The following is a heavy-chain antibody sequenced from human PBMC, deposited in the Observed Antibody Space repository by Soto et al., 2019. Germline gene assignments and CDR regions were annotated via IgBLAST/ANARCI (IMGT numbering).Heavy chain of an antibody. CDR2: MNPNSGNT. CDR1: GYTFTSYD. Sequence: QVQLVQSGAEVKKPGASVKVSCRASGYTFTSYDINWVRQATGQGLEWMGWMNPNSGNTGYAQKFQGRVTMTRNTSIGTADMELSSLRSDDTAVYYCASGVTADYDLCRGYYWAGHWFPRWGQGTLVNVSS. V-gene: IGHV1-8*01. CDR3: ASGVTADYDLCRGYYWAGHWFPR. J-gene: IGHJ5*02. D-gene: IGHD3-3*01.